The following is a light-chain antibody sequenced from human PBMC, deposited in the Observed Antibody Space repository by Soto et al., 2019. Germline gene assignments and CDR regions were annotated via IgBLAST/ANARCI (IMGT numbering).Light chain of an antibody. J-gene: IGKJ2*01. CDR1: QSVSSN. Sequence: EIVMTQSPATLSVSPGERATLSCRASQSVSSNLAWYQQKPGQAPRLLIYGASTRAIGIPARCSGSGSGTELTLTISRLQSEDFAVYYCQQYNKWPLYTFGQGTKLEIK. V-gene: IGKV3-15*01. CDR3: QQYNKWPLYT. CDR2: GAS.